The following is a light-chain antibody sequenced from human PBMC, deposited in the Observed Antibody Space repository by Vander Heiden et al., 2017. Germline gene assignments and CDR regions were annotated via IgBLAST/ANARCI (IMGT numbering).Light chain of an antibody. V-gene: IGLV3-9*01. CDR1: NIGSKN. CDR2: RDI. Sequence: SYELTQPLSVSVALGQTARITCGGNNIGSKNVHWYQQKPGQAPVLVIYRDIIRPSGIPERFSGSNSGNTATLTISRAQAGDEADYYCQVWDSSALFGGGTKLTVL. CDR3: QVWDSSAL. J-gene: IGLJ2*01.